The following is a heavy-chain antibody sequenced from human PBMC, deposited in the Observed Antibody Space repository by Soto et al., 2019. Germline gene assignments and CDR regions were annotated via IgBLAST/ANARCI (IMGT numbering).Heavy chain of an antibody. J-gene: IGHJ6*02. Sequence: ASVKVSCKASGYTFTSYAMHWVRQAPGQRLEWMGWINAGNGNTKYSQKFQGRVTITRDTSASTAYMELSSLRSEDTAVYYCASYDGSGSLYYYYYGRDVWGQGTTVTVSS. CDR1: GYTFTSYA. CDR2: INAGNGNT. D-gene: IGHD3-10*01. CDR3: ASYDGSGSLYYYYYGRDV. V-gene: IGHV1-3*01.